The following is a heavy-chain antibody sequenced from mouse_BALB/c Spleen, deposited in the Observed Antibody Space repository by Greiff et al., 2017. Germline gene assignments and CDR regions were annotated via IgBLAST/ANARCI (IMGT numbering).Heavy chain of an antibody. D-gene: IGHD2-4*01. Sequence: QVQLQQPGAELVKPGASVKLSCKASGYTFTSYWMHWVKQRPGQGLEWIGEINPSNGRTNYNEKFKSKATLTVDKSSSTAYMQLSSLTSEDSAVYYCARFPIYYDYDWDFDVWGAGTTVTVSS. CDR2: INPSNGRT. CDR1: GYTFTSYW. CDR3: ARFPIYYDYDWDFDV. J-gene: IGHJ1*01. V-gene: IGHV1S81*02.